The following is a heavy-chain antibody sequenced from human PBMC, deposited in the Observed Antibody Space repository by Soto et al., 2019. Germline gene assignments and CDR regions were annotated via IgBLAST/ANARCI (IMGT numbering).Heavy chain of an antibody. CDR1: GFTVSSNY. V-gene: IGHV3-53*04. CDR3: ARGGCGGHCPMQAFDI. CDR2: IYSGGST. Sequence: EVQLVESGGGLVQPGGSLRLSCAASGFTVSSNYMSWVRQAPGKGLEWVSVIYSGGSTYYADSVKGRFTISRHNSKNTLYLQMNSLRAEDTAVYYCARGGCGGHCPMQAFDIWGQGTMVTVSS. D-gene: IGHD2-21*02. J-gene: IGHJ3*02.